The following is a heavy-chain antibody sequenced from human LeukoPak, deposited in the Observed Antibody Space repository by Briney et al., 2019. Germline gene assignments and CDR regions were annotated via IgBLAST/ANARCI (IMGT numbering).Heavy chain of an antibody. CDR1: GGTFSSYA. CDR3: ARDFNCSGDSCLFDY. CDR2: IIPILGIA. J-gene: IGHJ4*02. D-gene: IGHD2-15*01. V-gene: IGHV1-69*04. Sequence: SVKVSCKASGGTFSSYAISWVRQAPGQGLEWMGRIIPILGIANYAQKFQGRVTITADKSTSTAYMELSSLRSEDTAVYYCARDFNCSGDSCLFDYWGQGTLVTVSS.